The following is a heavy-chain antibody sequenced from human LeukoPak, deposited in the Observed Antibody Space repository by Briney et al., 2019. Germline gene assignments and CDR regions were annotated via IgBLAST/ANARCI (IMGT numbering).Heavy chain of an antibody. CDR2: IHPSGST. CDR3: ARGPPPDFDY. J-gene: IGHJ4*02. V-gene: IGHV4-4*07. Sequence: SETLPLTCTVSGDPISNYYWSWIRQPAGKGLEWIGRIHPSGSTNYNPSLKSRVTLSVDTSKNQFSLKLNSVTAADTAVYYCARGPPPDFDYWGRGTLVTVSS. CDR1: GDPISNYY.